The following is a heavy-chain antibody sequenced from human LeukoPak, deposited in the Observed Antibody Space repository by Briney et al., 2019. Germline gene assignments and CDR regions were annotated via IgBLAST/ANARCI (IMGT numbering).Heavy chain of an antibody. CDR3: ARLWRTDRHWFDP. V-gene: IGHV1-69*13. CDR2: IIPIFGTA. CDR1: GGTFSSYA. Sequence: ASLKVSCKASGGTFSSYAISWVRQAPGQGLEWVGGIIPIFGTANYAQKFQGRVTITADESTSTAYMELSSLRSEDTAVYYCARLWRTDRHWFDPWGQGTLVTVSS. D-gene: IGHD1-1*01. J-gene: IGHJ5*02.